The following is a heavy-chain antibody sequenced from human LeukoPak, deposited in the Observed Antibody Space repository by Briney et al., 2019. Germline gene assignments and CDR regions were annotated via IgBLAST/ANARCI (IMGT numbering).Heavy chain of an antibody. Sequence: PSETLSLTCTVSGGSISSGGYYWSWIRQHPGKGLEWIGCIYYSGSTYYNPSLKSRVTISVDTSKNQFSLKLSSVTAADTAVYYCARDDDYGDYPLGYWGQGTLVTVSS. CDR1: GGSISSGGYY. CDR3: ARDDDYGDYPLGY. D-gene: IGHD4-17*01. J-gene: IGHJ4*02. CDR2: IYYSGST. V-gene: IGHV4-31*03.